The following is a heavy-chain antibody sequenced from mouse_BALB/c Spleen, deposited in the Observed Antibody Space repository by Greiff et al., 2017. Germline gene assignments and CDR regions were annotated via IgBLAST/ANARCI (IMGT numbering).Heavy chain of an antibody. Sequence: QVHVKQSGAELVKPGASVKLSCKTSGFTFSSCYIRWLKQKPGQSLEWIAWIYAGTGGTSYNQKFTGKAQLTVDTSSSTAYMQFSSLTTEDSAIYYCARLGQLGLYYAMDYWGQGTSVTVSS. CDR1: GFTFSSCY. V-gene: IGHV1-66*01. D-gene: IGHD3-2*01. CDR2: IYAGTGGT. J-gene: IGHJ4*01. CDR3: ARLGQLGLYYAMDY.